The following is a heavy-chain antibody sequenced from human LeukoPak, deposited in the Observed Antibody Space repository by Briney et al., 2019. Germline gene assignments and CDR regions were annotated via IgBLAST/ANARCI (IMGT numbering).Heavy chain of an antibody. CDR1: GYTFTSYD. CDR3: ARGRMKGSLVYMDV. V-gene: IGHV1-8*01. Sequence: ASVKVSCKASGYTFTSYDINWVRQATGQGLEWMGWMNPNSGNTGYAQKFQGRVTMTRNTSITTAYMELSGLRSEDTAVYYCARGRMKGSLVYMDVWGKGTTVTVSS. J-gene: IGHJ6*03. CDR2: MNPNSGNT. D-gene: IGHD2-15*01.